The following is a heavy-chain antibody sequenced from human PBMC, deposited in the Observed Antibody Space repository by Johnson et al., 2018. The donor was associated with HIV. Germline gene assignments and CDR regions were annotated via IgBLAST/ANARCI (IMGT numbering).Heavy chain of an antibody. CDR2: IGTAGDT. CDR3: AKDRTKDYGDYSGDAFDI. V-gene: IGHV3-13*01. J-gene: IGHJ3*02. Sequence: VQLVESGGGLVQPGGSLRLSCAASGFTFSCYDVHWVRQATGKGLEWVSPIGTAGDTYYPGSVKGRFTISRDNAKNSLYLQMNSLRAEDTALYYCAKDRTKDYGDYSGDAFDIWGQWTMVTVYS. D-gene: IGHD4-17*01. CDR1: GFTFSCYD.